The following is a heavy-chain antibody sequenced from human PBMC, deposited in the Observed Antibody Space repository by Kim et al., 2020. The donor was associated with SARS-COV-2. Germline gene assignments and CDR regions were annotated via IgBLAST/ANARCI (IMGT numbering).Heavy chain of an antibody. V-gene: IGHV1-69*13. J-gene: IGHJ2*01. CDR1: GGTFTTSA. Sequence: SVKVSCKASGGTFTTSAISWVRQAPGRGLEWVGGIIPIFGASDYAQTLQGRVTITADESTSTAYMELRRLRSEDTAVYYCARVRDVVAAGSTSAGYFDLWGRGTLVTVSP. CDR3: ARVRDVVAAGSTSAGYFDL. D-gene: IGHD6-25*01. CDR2: IIPIFGAS.